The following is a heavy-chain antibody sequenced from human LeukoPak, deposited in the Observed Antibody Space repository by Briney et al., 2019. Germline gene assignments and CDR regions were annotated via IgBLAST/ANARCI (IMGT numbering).Heavy chain of an antibody. V-gene: IGHV1-24*01. D-gene: IGHD2-15*01. CDR3: ATRNCSGGSCLPEFYYFYLDV. Sequence: AAETLSCKISGSSLTESSIHWVRQPPGKGLEWMGGFDPEDVETIYAEKFQGRVTLTDDRSTDTAYMELTRLTREDTAMYYCATRNCSGGSCLPEFYYFYLDVWGTGTTVTV. J-gene: IGHJ6*03. CDR2: FDPEDVET. CDR1: GSSLTESS.